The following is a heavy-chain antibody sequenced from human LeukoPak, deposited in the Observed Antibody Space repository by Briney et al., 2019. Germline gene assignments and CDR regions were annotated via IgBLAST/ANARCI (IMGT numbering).Heavy chain of an antibody. CDR1: GGTFSSYA. J-gene: IGHJ5*02. Sequence: SVKVSCKASGGTFSSYAISWVRQAPGQGLEWMGGIIPIFGTANYAQKFQGRVTITADKSTSTAYMELSSLRSEDTAVYYCARDNSVEDIAWWFDPWGQGTLVTVSP. CDR3: ARDNSVEDIAWWFDP. D-gene: IGHD4-23*01. V-gene: IGHV1-69*06. CDR2: IIPIFGTA.